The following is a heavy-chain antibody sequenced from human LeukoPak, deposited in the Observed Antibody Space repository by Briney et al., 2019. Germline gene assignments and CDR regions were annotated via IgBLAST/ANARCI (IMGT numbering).Heavy chain of an antibody. Sequence: PSETLSLTCTVSGDSISSSSSYWGWIRQPPGKGLEWIGSIYYRGSTYYNPSLKSRVTISVDTSKNQFSLKLSSVTAADTAVYYCARQGTTFRYNNFGSWGQGTLVTVSS. D-gene: IGHD1-14*01. V-gene: IGHV4-39*01. CDR1: GDSISSSSSY. J-gene: IGHJ5*01. CDR3: ARQGTTFRYNNFGS. CDR2: IYYRGST.